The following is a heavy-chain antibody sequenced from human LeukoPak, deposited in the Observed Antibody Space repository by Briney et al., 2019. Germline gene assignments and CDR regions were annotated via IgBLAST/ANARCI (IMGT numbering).Heavy chain of an antibody. V-gene: IGHV1-2*02. D-gene: IGHD6-13*01. J-gene: IGHJ6*03. CDR1: GYTFTGYY. CDR3: ASSNPSSSSWYGVYYYYYMDV. CDR2: INPNSGGT. Sequence: ASVKVSCKASGYTFTGYYMHWVRQAPGQGLEWMGWINPNSGGTNYAQKFQGRVTMTRDTSISTAYMELSRLRSEDTAVYYCASSNPSSSSWYGVYYYYYMDVWGKGTTVTVSS.